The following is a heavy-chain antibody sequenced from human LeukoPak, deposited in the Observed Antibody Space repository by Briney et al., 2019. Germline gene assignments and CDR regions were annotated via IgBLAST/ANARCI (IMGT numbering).Heavy chain of an antibody. Sequence: GGSLRLSCAASGFTFSDYYMSWIRQAPGKGLEWVSYISSRGSTIYYADSVKGRFTTSRDNAKNSLYLQMNSLRAEDTAVYYCARDAYCSSTSCYGDYWGQGTLVTVSS. V-gene: IGHV3-11*01. CDR1: GFTFSDYY. CDR3: ARDAYCSSTSCYGDY. CDR2: ISSRGSTI. D-gene: IGHD2-2*01. J-gene: IGHJ4*02.